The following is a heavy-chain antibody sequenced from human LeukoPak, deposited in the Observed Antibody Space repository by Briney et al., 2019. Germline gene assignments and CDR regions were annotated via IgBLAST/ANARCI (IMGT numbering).Heavy chain of an antibody. CDR2: IKSKTDGGTT. Sequence: PGGSLRLSCAASGFTFSNAWMSWVRQAPGKGLEWVGRIKSKTDGGTTAYAAPVKGRFTISRDDSKNTLYLQMNSLKTEDTAVYYCTIDPMVRGVTLWGQGTLVTVSS. J-gene: IGHJ4*02. CDR3: TIDPMVRGVTL. D-gene: IGHD3-10*01. CDR1: GFTFSNAW. V-gene: IGHV3-15*01.